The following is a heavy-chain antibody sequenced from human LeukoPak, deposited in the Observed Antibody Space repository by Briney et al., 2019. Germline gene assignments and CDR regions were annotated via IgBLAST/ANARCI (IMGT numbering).Heavy chain of an antibody. CDR3: ARAYDFWSPLGY. D-gene: IGHD3-3*01. V-gene: IGHV3-66*02. J-gene: IGHJ4*02. CDR2: IYSGGST. CDR1: GFTVSSNY. Sequence: PGGSLRLSCAASGFTVSSNYMSWVRQAPGKGLEWVSVIYSGGSTYYADSVKGRFTISRDNSKNTLYLQMNSLRAEDTAVYYCARAYDFWSPLGYWGQGTLVTVSS.